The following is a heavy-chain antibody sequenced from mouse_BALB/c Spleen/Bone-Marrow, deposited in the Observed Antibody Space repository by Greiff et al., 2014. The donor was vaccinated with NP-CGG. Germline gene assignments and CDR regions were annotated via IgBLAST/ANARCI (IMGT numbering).Heavy chain of an antibody. J-gene: IGHJ3*01. CDR3: ARSDYRFDPLPY. D-gene: IGHD2-14*01. Sequence: QVTLKESGAELVMPGASVKMSCKASGHTFTDYWMHWVKQRPGQGLEWIGAIDTSDSYTSYNQKFKGKATLTVDESSSTAYMQLSSLTSEDSAVYYCARSDYRFDPLPYWGQGTLVTVSA. CDR1: GHTFTDYW. CDR2: IDTSDSYT. V-gene: IGHV1-69*01.